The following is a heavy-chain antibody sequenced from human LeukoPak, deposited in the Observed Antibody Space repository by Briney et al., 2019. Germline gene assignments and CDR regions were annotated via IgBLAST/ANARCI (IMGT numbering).Heavy chain of an antibody. CDR1: GFTFSSYA. Sequence: GGSLRLSCAASGFTFSSYAMSWVRQAPGKGLEWVSAISGSGGSTYYAGSVKGRFTISRDNSKNTLYLQMNSLRAEDTAVYYCAKDHYYDSSRGIFDYWGQGTLVTVSS. CDR3: AKDHYYDSSRGIFDY. D-gene: IGHD3-22*01. V-gene: IGHV3-23*01. J-gene: IGHJ4*02. CDR2: ISGSGGST.